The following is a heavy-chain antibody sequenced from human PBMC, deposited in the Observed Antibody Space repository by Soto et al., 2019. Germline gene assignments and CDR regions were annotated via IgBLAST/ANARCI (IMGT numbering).Heavy chain of an antibody. CDR2: INPNSGGT. D-gene: IGHD3-10*01. CDR3: ARVGSGSYWTYYYYGMDV. Sequence: ASVKVSCKASGYTFSGFYMHWVRQAPGQGLEWMGWINPNSGGTKSAEKFQGRVTMTRDTSISTAYMELSRLRSDDTAVYYCARVGSGSYWTYYYYGMDVWGQGTTVTVSS. V-gene: IGHV1-2*02. J-gene: IGHJ6*02. CDR1: GYTFSGFY.